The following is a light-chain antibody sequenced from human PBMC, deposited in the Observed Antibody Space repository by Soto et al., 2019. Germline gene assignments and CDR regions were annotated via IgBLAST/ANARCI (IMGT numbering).Light chain of an antibody. CDR3: QQRTNWPSST. J-gene: IGKJ5*01. V-gene: IGKV3-11*01. Sequence: EIVLTQSPATLSLSPGERATLSCRASQSVSSYLAWYQQKPGQAPRLLIHDASNRATGIPARFSGSGSGTDFTLTISSLEPEDFAVDYCQQRTNWPSSTFGQGTRLEIK. CDR1: QSVSSY. CDR2: DAS.